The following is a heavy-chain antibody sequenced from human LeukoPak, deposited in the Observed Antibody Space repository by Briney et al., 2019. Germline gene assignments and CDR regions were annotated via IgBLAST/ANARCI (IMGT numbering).Heavy chain of an antibody. CDR3: ARETADLGRSLDY. V-gene: IGHV4-59*12. CDR1: GGSMNNYF. CDR2: IYYSGST. D-gene: IGHD2-21*02. Sequence: MTSETLSLTCTVSGGSMNNYFWTWIRQSPGKGLEWIGYIYYSGSTNYNPSLKSRVTISVDTSKNQFSLKLSSVTAADTAVYYCARETADLGRSLDYWGQGTLVTVSS. J-gene: IGHJ4*02.